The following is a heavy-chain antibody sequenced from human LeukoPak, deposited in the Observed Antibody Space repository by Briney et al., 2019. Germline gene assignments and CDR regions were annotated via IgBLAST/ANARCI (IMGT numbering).Heavy chain of an antibody. Sequence: ASVKVSCKASGGTFSSYAISWVRQAPGQGLEWMGGIIPIFGTANYAQKFQGRVTITADKSTSTAYMELSSLRSEDTAVYYCARVEQQWLVGAFDIWGQGTMVTVSP. D-gene: IGHD6-19*01. CDR2: IIPIFGTA. J-gene: IGHJ3*02. CDR1: GGTFSSYA. V-gene: IGHV1-69*06. CDR3: ARVEQQWLVGAFDI.